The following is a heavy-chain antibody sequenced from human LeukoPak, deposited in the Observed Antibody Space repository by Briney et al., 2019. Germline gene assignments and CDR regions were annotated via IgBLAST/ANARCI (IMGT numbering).Heavy chain of an antibody. CDR3: ARGATVVTAEHRQDAFDI. D-gene: IGHD2-21*02. J-gene: IGHJ3*02. V-gene: IGHV4-59*01. CDR1: GGSISSYY. CDR2: IYYSGST. Sequence: PSETLSLTCTVSGGSISSYYWSWIRQPPGKGLEWIGYIYYSGSTNYNPSLMSRVTISVDTSKNQFSLKLSSVTAADTAVYYCARGATVVTAEHRQDAFDIWGQGTMVTVSS.